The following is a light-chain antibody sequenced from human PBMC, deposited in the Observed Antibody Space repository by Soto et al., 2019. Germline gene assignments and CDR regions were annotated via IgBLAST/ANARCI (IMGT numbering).Light chain of an antibody. CDR1: QSLLHSNGYNY. CDR3: MQALQAPLT. V-gene: IGKV2-28*01. Sequence: DIVMTQSPLSLPVTPGEPASISCRSGQSLLHSNGYNYLDWYLQKPGQSPQLLIYLGSNRASGVPDRFSGSGSGTDFTLKISRVEAEDVGVYYCMQALQAPLTFXQGTKVDIK. J-gene: IGKJ1*01. CDR2: LGS.